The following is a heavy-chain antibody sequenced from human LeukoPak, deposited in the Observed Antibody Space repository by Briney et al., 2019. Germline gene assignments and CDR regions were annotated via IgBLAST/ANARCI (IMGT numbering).Heavy chain of an antibody. Sequence: GGSLRLSCAASGFTFSSYWMSWVRQAPGKGPEWVANIDQGGSDKYYADSVKGRFTASRDNAKNSLYLQMNSLRAEDTAVYYCARVSPAVHLTWFDPWGQGTLVTVSS. CDR1: GFTFSSYW. CDR2: IDQGGSDK. CDR3: ARVSPAVHLTWFDP. J-gene: IGHJ5*02. V-gene: IGHV3-7*03.